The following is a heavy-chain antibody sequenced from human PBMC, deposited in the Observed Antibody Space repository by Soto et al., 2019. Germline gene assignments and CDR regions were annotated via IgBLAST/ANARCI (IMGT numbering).Heavy chain of an antibody. Sequence: SVKVSCKASGFTFTSSAVQWVRQARGQRLEWIGWIVVGSGNTNYAQKFQERVTITRDMSTSTAYMELSSLRSEDTAVYYCAAVGYYDILTGYSRGAFDIWGQGTMVT. D-gene: IGHD3-9*01. CDR1: GFTFTSSA. CDR2: IVVGSGNT. V-gene: IGHV1-58*01. CDR3: AAVGYYDILTGYSRGAFDI. J-gene: IGHJ3*02.